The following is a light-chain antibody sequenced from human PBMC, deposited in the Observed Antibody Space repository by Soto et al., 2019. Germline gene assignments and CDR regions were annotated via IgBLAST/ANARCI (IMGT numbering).Light chain of an antibody. V-gene: IGKV1-5*01. CDR1: QSISSW. Sequence: DIQMTQSPSTLSASVGDRVTITCLASQSISSWLAWYQQKPGKAPKLLIYDASSLESGVPSRFSVSGSGTEFTLHISSLQPDDFATYYCQQYISYSSYTFGQGTKLEIK. J-gene: IGKJ2*01. CDR2: DAS. CDR3: QQYISYSSYT.